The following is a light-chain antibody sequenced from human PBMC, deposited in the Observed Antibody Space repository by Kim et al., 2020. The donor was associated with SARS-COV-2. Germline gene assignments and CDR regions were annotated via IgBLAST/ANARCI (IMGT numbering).Light chain of an antibody. CDR3: MHKIPL. J-gene: IGKJ4*01. V-gene: IGKV2D-29*02. CDR2: EVS. Sequence: KPGQSPHLLIYEVSNRFSGVPDRFSGGGSRTDFTLNVSRVEAEDVGLFYCMHKIPLFGGGTKVDIK.